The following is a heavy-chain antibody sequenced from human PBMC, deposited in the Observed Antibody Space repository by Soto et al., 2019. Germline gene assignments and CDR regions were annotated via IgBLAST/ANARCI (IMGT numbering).Heavy chain of an antibody. Sequence: EVQLLESGGGLVQPGGSLRLSCAASGFTFNNYAMTWVRQTPVKGLEWVSSIGVSGSTYYAESVKGRSTISRDSSKNTLYLQMTSLRAEDTAVYYCATGGMGAAGIYYYGLDVWGQGTTVTVSS. D-gene: IGHD6-13*01. CDR3: ATGGMGAAGIYYYGLDV. CDR1: GFTFNNYA. V-gene: IGHV3-23*01. CDR2: IGVSGST. J-gene: IGHJ6*02.